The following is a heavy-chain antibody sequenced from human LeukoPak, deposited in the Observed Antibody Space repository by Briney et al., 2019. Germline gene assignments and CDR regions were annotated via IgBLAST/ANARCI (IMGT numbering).Heavy chain of an antibody. J-gene: IGHJ6*03. CDR1: GFTFDDYA. D-gene: IGHD3-3*01. CDR3: ASGPRSYYYYYYMDV. CDR2: ISWNSGNI. Sequence: GGPLRLSCAASGFTFDDYAMHWVRQAPGKGLEWVSGISWNSGNIGQADSVKGRFTISRDNAKNSLYLQMNSLRAEDTALYYCASGPRSYYYYYYMDVWGKGTTVTVSS. V-gene: IGHV3-9*01.